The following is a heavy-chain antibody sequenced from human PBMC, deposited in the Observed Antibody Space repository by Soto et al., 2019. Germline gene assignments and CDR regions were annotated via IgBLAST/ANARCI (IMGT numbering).Heavy chain of an antibody. V-gene: IGHV4-4*02. CDR3: ARLEPLDRRDYYGSGSYWYGMDV. CDR2: IYHSGST. J-gene: IGHJ6*02. D-gene: IGHD3-10*01. CDR1: GGSISSSNW. Sequence: SETLSLTCAVSGGSISSSNWWSWVRQPPGKGLEWIGEIYHSGSTNYNPSLKSRVTISVDKSKNQFSLKLSSVTAADTAVYYCARLEPLDRRDYYGSGSYWYGMDVWGQGTTVTVSS.